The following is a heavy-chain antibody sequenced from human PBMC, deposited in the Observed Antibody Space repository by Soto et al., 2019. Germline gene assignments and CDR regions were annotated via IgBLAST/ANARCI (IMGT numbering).Heavy chain of an antibody. Sequence: QVQLVESGGGLVKPGGSLRLSCAASGFTFSDYYMSWIRQAPGKGLEWVSYISSSRSYTNYADSVKGRFTISRDNAKNSLYLQMNSLRAEGTAVYYCARGPDYYDSSGSYPLAYWGQGTLVTVSS. J-gene: IGHJ4*02. CDR3: ARGPDYYDSSGSYPLAY. D-gene: IGHD3-22*01. V-gene: IGHV3-11*06. CDR1: GFTFSDYY. CDR2: ISSSRSYT.